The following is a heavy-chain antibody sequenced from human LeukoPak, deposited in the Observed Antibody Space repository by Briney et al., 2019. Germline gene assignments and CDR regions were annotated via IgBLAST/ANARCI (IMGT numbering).Heavy chain of an antibody. CDR2: IHYSGST. V-gene: IGHV4-59*12. Sequence: SETLSLTCTVSGGSINNYYWSWIRQPPGKGLEWIGYIHYSGSTNYNPSLKSRVTISVDTSKNQFSLKLSSVTAADTAVYYRARRLRGILTYPRAFDIWGQGTMVTVSS. CDR1: GGSINNYY. J-gene: IGHJ3*02. CDR3: ARRLRGILTYPRAFDI. D-gene: IGHD3-9*01.